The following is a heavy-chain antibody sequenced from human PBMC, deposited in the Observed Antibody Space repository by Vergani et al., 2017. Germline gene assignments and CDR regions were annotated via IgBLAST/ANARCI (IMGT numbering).Heavy chain of an antibody. CDR2: VEDSGYF. V-gene: IGHV4-59*01. CDR3: ARSIVSRNPPDYFDN. D-gene: IGHD1-14*01. Sequence: QVQLQESGPGLVRPSETLCLTCTVSGGSLSGYYWNWIRQTPGEGLEWIGYVEDSGYFNYNPSLKTRVSMSSDTSNNQFSLMLSSVTVADTAVYYCARSIVSRNPPDYFDNWGQGTLVTVSS. J-gene: IGHJ4*02. CDR1: GGSLSGYY.